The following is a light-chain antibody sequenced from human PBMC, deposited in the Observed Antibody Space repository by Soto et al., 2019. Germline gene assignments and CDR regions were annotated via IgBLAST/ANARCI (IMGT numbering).Light chain of an antibody. CDR3: QQYTSWPPLT. V-gene: IGKV3-15*01. CDR1: QSVSSN. Sequence: EIVMTQSPATLSVSPGERATLSCRASQSVSSNLAWYQQKPGQAPRLLIYGASTRATGIPARFSGSGSGTEFTLTISGLQSQDLAVYYCQQYTSWPPLTFGGGTKVEIK. CDR2: GAS. J-gene: IGKJ4*01.